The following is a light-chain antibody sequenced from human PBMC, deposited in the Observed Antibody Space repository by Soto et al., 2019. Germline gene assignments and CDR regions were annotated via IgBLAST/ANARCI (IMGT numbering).Light chain of an antibody. CDR1: QTFSTNY. CDR3: QQYGSSPPT. Sequence: EVVLTQSPGTLSLSPGERATLSCRASQTFSTNYLAWYQRKPGQAPRLLIYGASSRATDIPRRFSGSGSGTDFTLTITRLEPEDFAVYFCQQYGSSPPTFGQGTKVEIK. CDR2: GAS. J-gene: IGKJ1*01. V-gene: IGKV3-20*01.